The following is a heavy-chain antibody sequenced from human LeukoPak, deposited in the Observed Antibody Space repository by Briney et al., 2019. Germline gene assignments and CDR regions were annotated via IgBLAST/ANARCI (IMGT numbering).Heavy chain of an antibody. Sequence: SETLSLTCTVSGGSISSYYWSWIRQPPGKGLEWIGYIYYSGSTNYNPSLKSRVTISVDTSKNQFSLKLSSVTAADMAVYYCAGAADAYCSGGSCYSSAWFDPWGQGTLVTVSS. CDR2: IYYSGST. CDR1: GGSISSYY. J-gene: IGHJ5*02. D-gene: IGHD2-15*01. CDR3: AGAADAYCSGGSCYSSAWFDP. V-gene: IGHV4-59*01.